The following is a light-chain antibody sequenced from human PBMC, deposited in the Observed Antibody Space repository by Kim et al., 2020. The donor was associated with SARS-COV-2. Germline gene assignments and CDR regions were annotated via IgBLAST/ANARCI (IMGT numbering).Light chain of an antibody. J-gene: IGLJ2*01. Sequence: SYELTQPPSVSVSPGQTAIITCAGNNLGDKNVCWYQQRPGQSPLLVIYEDIKRPSGIPERVSGSNSGNTATLTISGTQAMDEADYYCQAWDSSTVVFGRGPQLTAL. CDR1: NLGDKN. CDR3: QAWDSSTVV. CDR2: EDI. V-gene: IGLV3-1*01.